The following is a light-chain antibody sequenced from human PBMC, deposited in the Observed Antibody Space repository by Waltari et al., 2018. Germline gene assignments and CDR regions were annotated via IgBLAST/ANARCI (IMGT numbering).Light chain of an antibody. Sequence: QSALTQPASVSGSPGQSITIPCTGTSSDVGGYNYVSWYQQHPGKAPKLMIYDVSNRPSGVSNRFSGSKSGNTASLIISGLQAEDEADYYCSSYTSSSLYVFGRGTKVTVL. CDR2: DVS. J-gene: IGLJ1*01. CDR1: SSDVGGYNY. V-gene: IGLV2-14*03. CDR3: SSYTSSSLYV.